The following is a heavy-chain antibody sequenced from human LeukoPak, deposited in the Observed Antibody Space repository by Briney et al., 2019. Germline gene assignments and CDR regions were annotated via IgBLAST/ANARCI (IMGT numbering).Heavy chain of an antibody. Sequence: SGTLSLTCTVSGGSISSSSYYWGWIRQPPGKGLEWIGSIYHSGSTYYNPSLKSRVTISVDTSKNQFSLKLSSVTAADTAVYYCARVPADYDFWSGYALHFDYWGQGTLVTVSS. V-gene: IGHV4-39*07. CDR1: GGSISSSSYY. J-gene: IGHJ4*02. D-gene: IGHD3-3*01. CDR3: ARVPADYDFWSGYALHFDY. CDR2: IYHSGST.